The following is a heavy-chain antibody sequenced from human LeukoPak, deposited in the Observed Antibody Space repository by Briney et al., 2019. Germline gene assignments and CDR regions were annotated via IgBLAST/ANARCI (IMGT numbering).Heavy chain of an antibody. CDR3: ARDRDLYCSSTSCYSPFDY. Sequence: SVKVSCKASGGTFSSYAISWVRQAPGQGFEWMGGIIPIFGTANYAQKFQGRVTITADESTSTAYMELSSLRSEDTAVYYCARDRDLYCSSTSCYSPFDYWGQGTLVTVSS. J-gene: IGHJ4*02. V-gene: IGHV1-69*13. CDR2: IIPIFGTA. D-gene: IGHD2-2*01. CDR1: GGTFSSYA.